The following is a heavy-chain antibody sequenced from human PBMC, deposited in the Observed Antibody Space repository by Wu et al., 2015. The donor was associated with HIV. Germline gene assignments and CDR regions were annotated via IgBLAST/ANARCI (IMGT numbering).Heavy chain of an antibody. Sequence: QVQLVQSGAEVKKPGASVKVSCKASGYTFTSYYMHWVRQAPGQGLEWMGIINPSGGSTSYAQKFQGRVTMTRDTSTSTAYMELRSLRSDDTAVYYCVRDQQWPTEYYHYYGMDVWGKGPRSPSPQ. CDR3: VRDQQWPTEYYHYYGMDV. D-gene: IGHD6-19*01. CDR1: GYTFTSYY. J-gene: IGHJ6*01. V-gene: IGHV1-46*01. CDR2: INPSGGST.